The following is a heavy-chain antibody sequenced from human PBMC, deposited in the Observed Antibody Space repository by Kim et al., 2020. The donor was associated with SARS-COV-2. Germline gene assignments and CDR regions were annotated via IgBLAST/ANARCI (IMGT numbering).Heavy chain of an antibody. Sequence: SETLSLTCTVSGDSISRSAFFWAWIRQPPGKGLEWIGSISYTGSTFYKPSLKSRVTISADTSKNQFSLKLKSVTAADTAVYYCAREERSNPDNWGQGTLVTVSS. CDR1: GDSISRSAFF. CDR2: ISYTGST. V-gene: IGHV4-39*07. CDR3: AREERSNPDN. J-gene: IGHJ4*02.